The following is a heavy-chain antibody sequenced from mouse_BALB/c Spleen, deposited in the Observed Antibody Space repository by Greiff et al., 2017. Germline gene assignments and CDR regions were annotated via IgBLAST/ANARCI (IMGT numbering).Heavy chain of an antibody. J-gene: IGHJ3*01. CDR3: TRSLTTVVATPFAY. CDR2: IYPGSGST. D-gene: IGHD1-1*01. CDR1: GYTFTSYW. Sequence: LQQPGSELVRPGASVKLSCKASGYTFTSYWMHWVKQRPGQGLEWIGNIYPGSGSTNYDEKFKSKATLTVDTSSSTAYMQLSSLTSEDSAVYYCTRSLTTVVATPFAYWGQGTLDTVSA. V-gene: IGHV1S22*01.